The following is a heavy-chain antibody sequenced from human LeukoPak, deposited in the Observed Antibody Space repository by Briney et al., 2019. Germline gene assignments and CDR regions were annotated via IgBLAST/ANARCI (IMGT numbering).Heavy chain of an antibody. V-gene: IGHV1-8*01. D-gene: IGHD3-3*01. J-gene: IGHJ4*02. CDR2: MNPNSGNT. CDR3: ARTGGGGSGFSVFY. CDR1: GYTFINYD. Sequence: ASVKVSCKASGYTFINYDINWVRQATGQGLEWMGWMNPNSGNTGYAQKFQGRVTMTRNTSINTAYMELSSLRSEDTAVYYCARTGGGGSGFSVFYWGQGTLVTVSS.